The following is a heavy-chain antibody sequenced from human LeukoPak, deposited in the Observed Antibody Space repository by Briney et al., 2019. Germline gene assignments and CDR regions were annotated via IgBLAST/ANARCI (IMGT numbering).Heavy chain of an antibody. CDR2: ISSSGSTI. Sequence: GGSLRLSCAASGFTFSSYEMNWVRQAPGKGLGWVSYISSSGSTIYYADSVKGRFTISRDNAKNSLYLQMNSLRAEDTAVYYCARAAELLWFGELPHLDYWGQGTLVTVSS. J-gene: IGHJ4*02. CDR1: GFTFSSYE. D-gene: IGHD3-10*01. CDR3: ARAAELLWFGELPHLDY. V-gene: IGHV3-48*03.